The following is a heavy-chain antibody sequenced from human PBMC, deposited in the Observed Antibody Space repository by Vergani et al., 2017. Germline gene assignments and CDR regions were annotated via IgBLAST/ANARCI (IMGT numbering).Heavy chain of an antibody. CDR1: GYTFTSYG. CDR3: AITTMFVRVPTEFDP. Sequence: QVQLVQSGAEVKKPGASVKVSCKASGYTFTSYGIRWVRQAPGQGLEWMGWISAYNGNTKYAQKLQGRVTMTTDTSTSTAYMELRSLRSDDPAVYYCAITTMFVRVPTEFDPWGQGTLVTVSS. D-gene: IGHD3-3*01. CDR2: ISAYNGNT. V-gene: IGHV1-18*01. J-gene: IGHJ5*02.